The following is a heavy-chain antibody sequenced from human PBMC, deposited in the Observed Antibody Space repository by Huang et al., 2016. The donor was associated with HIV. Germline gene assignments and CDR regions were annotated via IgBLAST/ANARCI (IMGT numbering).Heavy chain of an antibody. CDR3: ARARGYYYDGSGFYSRYYFDY. Sequence: QVQLVQSGAEVRKPGASVKVYCKASGFPFHNYDFNRVRHATGQGLEGMGWMNPNSGNTGYAQKFQGRVTITRNTSINTAYMELSSLRSEDTAVYYCARARGYYYDGSGFYSRYYFDYWGQGTLVTVSS. D-gene: IGHD3-22*01. CDR1: GFPFHNYD. V-gene: IGHV1-8*03. CDR2: MNPNSGNT. J-gene: IGHJ4*02.